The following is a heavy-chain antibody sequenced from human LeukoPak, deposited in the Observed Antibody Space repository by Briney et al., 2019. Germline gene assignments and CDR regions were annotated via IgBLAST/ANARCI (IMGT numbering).Heavy chain of an antibody. Sequence: HPGGSLRLSCAASGFTVSRNYYMNWVRQAPGTGLEWVSVIYSAGSTYYADSVKGRFTISRDNSKNTVYLQMNSLRAEDTAVYYCARGDDYGGAWYYFDCWGQGTLVTVSS. CDR2: IYSAGST. CDR1: GFTVSRNY. V-gene: IGHV3-53*01. CDR3: ARGDDYGGAWYYFDC. D-gene: IGHD4-23*01. J-gene: IGHJ4*02.